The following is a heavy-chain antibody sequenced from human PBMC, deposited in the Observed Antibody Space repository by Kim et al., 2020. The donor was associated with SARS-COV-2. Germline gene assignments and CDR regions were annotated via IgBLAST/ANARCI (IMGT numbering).Heavy chain of an antibody. J-gene: IGHJ4*02. Sequence: GGSLRLSCAASGFTFSTYGMHWVRQAPGKGLECVATLWYDGSNKYYPDSVKGRFTVSRDNSKNTLYLQVNSLRAEDTAVYYCARGYCGTATCYTGGTYFDYWGRGTLVTVSS. CDR1: GFTFSTYG. CDR3: ARGYCGTATCYTGGTYFDY. V-gene: IGHV3-33*01. D-gene: IGHD2-2*02. CDR2: LWYDGSNK.